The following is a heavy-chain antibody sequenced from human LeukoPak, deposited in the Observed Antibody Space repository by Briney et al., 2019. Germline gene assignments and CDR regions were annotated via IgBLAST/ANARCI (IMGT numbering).Heavy chain of an antibody. D-gene: IGHD4-17*01. V-gene: IGHV3-30*04. Sequence: GGSLRLSCAASGFTFSSYAMHWVRQAPGKGLEWVAVISNDGSNKYNADSVKGRFTISRDNSKNTVYLQMNSLRAEDTAVYYCARDPGSETLFSGDYAVGWFDPWGQGTLVTVSS. J-gene: IGHJ5*02. CDR2: ISNDGSNK. CDR3: ARDPGSETLFSGDYAVGWFDP. CDR1: GFTFSSYA.